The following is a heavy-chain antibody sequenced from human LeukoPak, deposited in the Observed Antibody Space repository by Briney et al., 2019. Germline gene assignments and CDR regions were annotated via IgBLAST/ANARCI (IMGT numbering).Heavy chain of an antibody. D-gene: IGHD3-22*01. CDR1: GFTFDDYA. CDR2: ISWNSGSI. J-gene: IGHJ3*01. V-gene: IGHV3-9*01. Sequence: PGGSLRLSCAASGFTFDDYAMHWVRQAPGKGLEWVSGISWNSGSIGYADSVKGRFTISRDNAKNSLYLQMNSLRAEDTAVYYCARDEITMTVVAMWAFDLWGQGTMVTVSS. CDR3: ARDEITMTVVAMWAFDL.